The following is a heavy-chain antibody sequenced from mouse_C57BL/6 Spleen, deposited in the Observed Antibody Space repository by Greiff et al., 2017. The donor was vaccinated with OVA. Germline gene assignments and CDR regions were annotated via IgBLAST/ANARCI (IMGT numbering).Heavy chain of an antibody. D-gene: IGHD2-5*01. V-gene: IGHV1-55*01. CDR3: ARWGNSNPYAMDD. CDR2: IYPGSGST. J-gene: IGHJ4*01. CDR1: GYTFTSYW. Sequence: QVQLQQPGAELVKPGASVKMSCKASGYTFTSYWITWVKQRPGQGLEWIGDIYPGSGSTNYNEKFKSKATLTVDTSSSTAYMQLSSLTSEDSAVYYSARWGNSNPYAMDDWGQGTSVTVSS.